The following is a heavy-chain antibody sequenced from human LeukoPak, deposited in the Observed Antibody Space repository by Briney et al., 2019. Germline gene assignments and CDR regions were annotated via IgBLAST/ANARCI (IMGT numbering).Heavy chain of an antibody. CDR1: GGSFSGYY. Sequence: SETLSLTCAVYGGSFSGYYWSWIRQPPVKVLEWIGEINHSGSTNYNPSLKSRVTISVDTSKNQFSLKLSSVTAADTAVYYCARGPRYSYGCNYYDMDVWGQGTTVTVSS. V-gene: IGHV4-34*01. CDR3: ARGPRYSYGCNYYDMDV. J-gene: IGHJ6*02. D-gene: IGHD5-18*01. CDR2: INHSGST.